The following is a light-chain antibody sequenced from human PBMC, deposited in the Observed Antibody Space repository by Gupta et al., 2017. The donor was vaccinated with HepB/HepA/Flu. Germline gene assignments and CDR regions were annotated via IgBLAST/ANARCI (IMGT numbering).Light chain of an antibody. CDR1: RSNIGGNN. J-gene: IGLJ2*01. V-gene: IGLV1-44*01. Sequence: SVLTQPPSASGTPGPRVTISCSGSRSNIGGNNVHWYQQVPGTAPKLLIYSNSRRPSGVPDRFSGSKSDTSASLAISGLQAEDEGDYYCATWDDSLIGLVFGGGTMLTVL. CDR3: ATWDDSLIGLV. CDR2: SNS.